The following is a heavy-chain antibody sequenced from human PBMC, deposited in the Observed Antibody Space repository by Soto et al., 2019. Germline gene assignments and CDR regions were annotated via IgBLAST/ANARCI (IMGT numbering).Heavy chain of an antibody. CDR2: ISGSGGTT. J-gene: IGHJ3*02. CDR3: AKTANGWFRAFDI. V-gene: IGHV3-23*01. CDR1: GFTFSSYA. Sequence: EVQLLESGGGLVQPGGSLRLSCAASGFTFSSYAMRWVRQAPGKGLEWVSAISGSGGTTYYADSVKGRFTFSRDNSKHTLYLQMNSLRAEDTAVYYCAKTANGWFRAFDIWGQGKMVTVSS. D-gene: IGHD6-19*01.